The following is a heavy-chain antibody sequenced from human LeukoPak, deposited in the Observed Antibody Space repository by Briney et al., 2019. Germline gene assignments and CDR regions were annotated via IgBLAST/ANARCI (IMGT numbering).Heavy chain of an antibody. D-gene: IGHD3-10*02. CDR3: ARMLSLMSPIDY. V-gene: IGHV4-34*01. CDR1: GGSFSGYY. CDR2: INHSGST. Sequence: SETLSLTCAVYGGSFSGYYLSRIRQPPGKGLEWIGEINHSGSTNYNPSLKSRVTISVDTSKNQFSLKLSSVTAADTAVYYCARMLSLMSPIDYWGQGTLVTVSS. J-gene: IGHJ4*02.